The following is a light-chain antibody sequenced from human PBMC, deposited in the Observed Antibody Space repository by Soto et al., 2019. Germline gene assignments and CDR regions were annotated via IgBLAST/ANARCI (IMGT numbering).Light chain of an antibody. J-gene: IGKJ1*01. CDR3: QHFVNSLTWT. CDR2: DAS. Sequence: IVVTMSPGTLSLSPGERATLSCRASQSVSSSSLAWYQQKRGQAPRLLIHDASSRATGIPDRFSGSGSGTEFTLTISRLEPEDFAVYYCQHFVNSLTWTFGQGTKVDIK. CDR1: QSVSSSS. V-gene: IGKV3-20*01.